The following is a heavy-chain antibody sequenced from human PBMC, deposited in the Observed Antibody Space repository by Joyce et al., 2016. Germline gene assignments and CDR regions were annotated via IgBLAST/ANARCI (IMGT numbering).Heavy chain of an antibody. V-gene: IGHV5-51*01. Sequence: EVQLVQSGAEVKKPGEPLKISCQGFGYTFTSFWIGRVRQVPGKGLEWLEIIFPGDSDTRYSPSFEDQVTISADKSLNTAYLQWNSLKASDTAMYYCVRPPGRVYFFDYWGQGTLVTVSS. D-gene: IGHD1-26*01. J-gene: IGHJ4*02. CDR3: VRPPGRVYFFDY. CDR1: GYTFTSFW. CDR2: IFPGDSDT.